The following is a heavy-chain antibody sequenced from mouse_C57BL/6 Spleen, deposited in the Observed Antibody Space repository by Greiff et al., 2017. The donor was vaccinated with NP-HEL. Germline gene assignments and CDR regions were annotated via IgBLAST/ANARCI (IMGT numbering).Heavy chain of an antibody. Sequence: QVQLQQPGAELVIPGASVKLSCKASGYTFTSYWMHWVKQRPGQGLEWIGEIDPSDSYTNYNQKFKGKSTLTVDKSSSTAYMQLSSLTSEDSAVYYCARSSSGYSYAMDYWGQGTSVTVSS. CDR1: GYTFTSYW. CDR2: IDPSDSYT. CDR3: ARSSSGYSYAMDY. V-gene: IGHV1-69*01. J-gene: IGHJ4*01. D-gene: IGHD3-2*02.